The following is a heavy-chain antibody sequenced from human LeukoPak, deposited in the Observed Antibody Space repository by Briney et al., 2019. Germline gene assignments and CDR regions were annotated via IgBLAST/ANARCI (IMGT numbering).Heavy chain of an antibody. V-gene: IGHV3-11*06. J-gene: IGHJ4*02. D-gene: IGHD3-16*01. CDR3: AMSGIIDY. CDR2: ISNSNTYT. CDR1: GFTFSDYY. Sequence: GGSLRLSCSASGFTFSDYYMSWIRQAPGKGLEWVSYISNSNTYTNYADSVKGRFTVSRDNAKNSLYLQMNSLRAEDTAVYYCAMSGIIDYWGQGTLVTVSS.